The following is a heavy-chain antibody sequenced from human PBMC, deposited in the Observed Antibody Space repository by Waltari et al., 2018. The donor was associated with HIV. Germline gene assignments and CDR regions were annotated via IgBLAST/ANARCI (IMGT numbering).Heavy chain of an antibody. D-gene: IGHD5-12*01. CDR1: GFTVSSNY. J-gene: IGHJ4*02. Sequence: EVQLVESGGGLIQPGGSLRLSCAASGFTVSSNYMSWVRQGPGKGLEWVSVIYSGGSTYYADSVKGRFTISRDNSKNTLYLQMNSLRAEDTAVYYCARVLWLHQYFDYWGQGTLVTVSS. CDR3: ARVLWLHQYFDY. CDR2: IYSGGST. V-gene: IGHV3-53*01.